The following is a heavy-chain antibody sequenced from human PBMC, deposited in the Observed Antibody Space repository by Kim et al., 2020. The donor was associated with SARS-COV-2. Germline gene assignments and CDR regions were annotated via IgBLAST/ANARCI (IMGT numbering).Heavy chain of an antibody. V-gene: IGHV3-64D*06. Sequence: YADSVKGRFTVSRNNSKNTLFLQMSSPRPEETAVYYCFTCYWLGSWGQGTLVTVSS. CDR3: FTCYWLGS. J-gene: IGHJ4*02. D-gene: IGHD2-8*02.